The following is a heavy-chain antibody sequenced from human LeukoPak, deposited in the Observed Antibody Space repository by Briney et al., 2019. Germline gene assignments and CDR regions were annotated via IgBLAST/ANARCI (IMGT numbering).Heavy chain of an antibody. J-gene: IGHJ2*01. V-gene: IGHV3-21*06. Sequence: GSLRLSCAASGIIFSSYKMNWVRPAPGEGMEWVSSIRSRSRDVYYADSVKGRFTISRDNTESSLFLQMDSLRAEDTAVYYCASTIVTTVYPPGWYFDLWGRGTQVTVSS. CDR1: GIIFSSYK. CDR3: ASTIVTTVYPPGWYFDL. CDR2: IRSRSRDV. D-gene: IGHD4-17*01.